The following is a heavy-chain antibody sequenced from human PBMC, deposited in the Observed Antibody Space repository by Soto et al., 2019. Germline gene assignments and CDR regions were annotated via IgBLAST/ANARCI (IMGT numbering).Heavy chain of an antibody. Sequence: GESLKISCKGSGYSFTSYWIGWVRQMPGKGLEWMGIIYPGDSDTRYGPSFQGQVTISADKSISTAYLQWSSLKASDTAMYYCARPLRYCSGGSCYYDYYYGMDVWGQGTTVTVSS. J-gene: IGHJ6*02. CDR2: IYPGDSDT. D-gene: IGHD2-15*01. V-gene: IGHV5-51*01. CDR1: GYSFTSYW. CDR3: ARPLRYCSGGSCYYDYYYGMDV.